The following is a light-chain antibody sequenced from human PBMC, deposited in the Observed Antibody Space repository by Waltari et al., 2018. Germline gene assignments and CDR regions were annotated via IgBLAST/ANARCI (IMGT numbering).Light chain of an antibody. V-gene: IGLV1-47*01. Sequence: QSVLTQPPSASGAPGQEVSIPCSGGSTTITKSVLWHHQFPGTAPKLFVYKDYERPSGVPDRFSASKSGTSASLAISGLRSDDEADYYCATWDDSLNGWVFGGGTKLTVL. CDR1: STTITKS. J-gene: IGLJ3*02. CDR2: KDY. CDR3: ATWDDSLNGWV.